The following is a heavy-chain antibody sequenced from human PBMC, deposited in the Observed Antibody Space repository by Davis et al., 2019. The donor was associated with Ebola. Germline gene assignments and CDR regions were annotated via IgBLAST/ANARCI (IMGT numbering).Heavy chain of an antibody. J-gene: IGHJ4*02. V-gene: IGHV1-69*10. CDR3: ASTDHYYDSSGTDY. Sequence: SVKVSCKASGGTFSSYAISWVRQAPGQGLEWMGGIIPILGIANYAQKFQGRVTITADESTSTAYMELSSLRSEDTAVYYCASTDHYYDSSGTDYWGQGTLVTVSS. D-gene: IGHD3-22*01. CDR1: GGTFSSYA. CDR2: IIPILGIA.